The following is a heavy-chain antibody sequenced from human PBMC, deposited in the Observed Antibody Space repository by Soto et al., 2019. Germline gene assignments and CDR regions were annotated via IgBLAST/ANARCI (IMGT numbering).Heavy chain of an antibody. J-gene: IGHJ5*02. CDR1: GGSISSSSYY. Sequence: QLQLQESGPGLVKPSETLSLTCTVSGGSISSSSYYWGWIRQPPGKGLEWIGSIYYSGSTYYNPSLKSRVTISVDTSKNQFSLKLSSVTDADTAVYYCARSIFFTEYSSGWSNWFDPWGQGTLVTVSS. D-gene: IGHD6-19*01. CDR3: ARSIFFTEYSSGWSNWFDP. V-gene: IGHV4-39*01. CDR2: IYYSGST.